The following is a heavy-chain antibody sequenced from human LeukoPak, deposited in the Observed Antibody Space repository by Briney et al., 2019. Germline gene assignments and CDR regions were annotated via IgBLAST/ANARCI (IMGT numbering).Heavy chain of an antibody. J-gene: IGHJ3*02. CDR2: IYAADSDA. D-gene: IGHD3-16*01. CDR1: GYSFTTYW. CDR3: ARRLNDGFDI. Sequence: GESLKISCKGSGYSFTTYWIGWVRQMPGKGLEWMGIIYAADSDARYSPSFQDQVTISADKSINTAYLQWSSLKASDTAMYYCARRLNDGFDIWGQGTMVTVSS. V-gene: IGHV5-51*01.